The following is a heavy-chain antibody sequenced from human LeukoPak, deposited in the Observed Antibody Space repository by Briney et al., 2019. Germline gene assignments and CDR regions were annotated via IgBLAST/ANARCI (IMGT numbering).Heavy chain of an antibody. V-gene: IGHV4-59*08. CDR2: ISDSGST. CDR3: ARPDSHLSAFDI. J-gene: IGHJ3*02. D-gene: IGHD2-15*01. CDR1: GGSISTYY. Sequence: PSETLSLTCSVSGGSISTYYWSWIRQPPGKGLEWIAYISDSGSTRYRPSLRGRLRISMDKSKNMFSLKLNSVTAADTAVYYCARPDSHLSAFDIWGQGTKVTVS.